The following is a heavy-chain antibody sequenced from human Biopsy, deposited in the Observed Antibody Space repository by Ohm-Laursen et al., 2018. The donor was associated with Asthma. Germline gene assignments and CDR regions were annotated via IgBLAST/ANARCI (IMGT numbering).Heavy chain of an antibody. CDR1: GFTVSRDH. CDR3: AKDERSYYGSDSKYMQPVPLGD. D-gene: IGHD2-21*01. J-gene: IGHJ4*02. V-gene: IGHV3-53*01. CDR2: IYSGGTS. Sequence: SLRLSCSASGFTVSRDHMFWVRQAPGKGLEWVSVIYSGGTSHTADSVKGRFTISRDKSENTLYLQMNSLTAEDTAVYHCAKDERSYYGSDSKYMQPVPLGDWGQGTLVIVSA.